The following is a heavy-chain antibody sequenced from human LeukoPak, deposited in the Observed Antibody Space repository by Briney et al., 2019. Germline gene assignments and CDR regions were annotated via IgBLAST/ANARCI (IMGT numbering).Heavy chain of an antibody. V-gene: IGHV4-4*07. J-gene: IGHJ4*02. Sequence: PSETLSLTCTVSGGSISGYFCTWLRQSAGAGLECIGRIHTSGTTYYNPSLRSRVSMSVDTSNNKFSLRLSSVTGADTAVYYCARDPAGHGRYFDYWGQGALVTVSS. CDR2: IHTSGTT. D-gene: IGHD1-14*01. CDR3: ARDPAGHGRYFDY. CDR1: GGSISGYF.